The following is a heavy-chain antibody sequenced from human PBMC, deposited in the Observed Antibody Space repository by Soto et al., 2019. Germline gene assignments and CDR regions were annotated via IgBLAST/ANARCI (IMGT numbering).Heavy chain of an antibody. CDR1: GFTFSSYS. CDR3: ARENYYYYGMDV. Sequence: PGGSLRLSCAASGFTFSSYSVNWVRQAPGKGLEWVSSISSSSSYIYYADSVKGRFTISRDNAKNSLYLQMNSLRAEDTAVYYCARENYYYYGMDVWGQGTTVTVSS. J-gene: IGHJ6*02. CDR2: ISSSSSYI. V-gene: IGHV3-21*01.